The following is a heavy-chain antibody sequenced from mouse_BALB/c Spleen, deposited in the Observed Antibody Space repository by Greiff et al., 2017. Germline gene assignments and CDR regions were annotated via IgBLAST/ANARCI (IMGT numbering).Heavy chain of an antibody. J-gene: IGHJ4*01. CDR3: AGYYGSSRYYAMDY. V-gene: IGHV5-6-5*01. CDR2: ISSGGST. D-gene: IGHD1-1*01. CDR1: GFTFSSYA. Sequence: DVMLVESGGGLVKPGGSLKLSCAASGFTFSSYAMSWVRQTPEKRLEWVASISSGGSTYYPDSVKGRFTISRDNARNILYLQMSSLRSEDTAMYYCAGYYGSSRYYAMDYWGQGTSVTVSS.